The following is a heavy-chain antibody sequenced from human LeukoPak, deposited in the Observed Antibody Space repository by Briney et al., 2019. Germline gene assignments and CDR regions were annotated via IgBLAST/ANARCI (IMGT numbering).Heavy chain of an antibody. Sequence: GASVKVSRKTSGYSFSSHHVHWVRQAPGQGLEWMGINFFHDGTTSNTQKFPGRLTMTRDTSTSTVYMELSSLRSEDTAVYYCARDSGNYHYDMDVWGQGTTVIVS. CDR3: ARDSGNYHYDMDV. CDR2: NFFHDGTT. J-gene: IGHJ6*02. V-gene: IGHV1-46*01. CDR1: GYSFSSHH. D-gene: IGHD3-10*01.